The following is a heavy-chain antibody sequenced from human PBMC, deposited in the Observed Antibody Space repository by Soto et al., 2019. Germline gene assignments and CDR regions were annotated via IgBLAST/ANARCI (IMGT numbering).Heavy chain of an antibody. CDR3: ARDSGVTTGELDY. D-gene: IGHD1-26*01. V-gene: IGHV3-33*01. Sequence: QVQLVESGGGVVQPGRSLRLSCAAPGFTFSSYGMHWVRQAPGKGLEWVAVIWYDGSNKYYADSVKGRFTISRDNSKNTLYLQMNSLRAEDTAVYYCARDSGVTTGELDYWGQGTLVTVSS. CDR2: IWYDGSNK. CDR1: GFTFSSYG. J-gene: IGHJ4*02.